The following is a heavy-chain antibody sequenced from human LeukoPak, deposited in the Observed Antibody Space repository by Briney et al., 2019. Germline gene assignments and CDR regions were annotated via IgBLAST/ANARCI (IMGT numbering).Heavy chain of an antibody. CDR2: ISSSSSTI. D-gene: IGHD5-24*01. V-gene: IGHV3-48*04. Sequence: PGGSLRLSCAASGFTFSTYSMNWVRQAPGRGLEWVSYISSSSSTIYYADSVKGRFTISRDNAKNSLYLQMNSLRAEDTALYYCAKDRVGYYYYGMDVWGQGTTVTVSS. CDR3: AKDRVGYYYYGMDV. J-gene: IGHJ6*02. CDR1: GFTFSTYS.